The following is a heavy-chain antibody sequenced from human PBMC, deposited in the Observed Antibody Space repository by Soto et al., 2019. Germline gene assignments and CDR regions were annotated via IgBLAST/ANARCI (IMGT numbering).Heavy chain of an antibody. V-gene: IGHV1-69*06. D-gene: IGHD1-20*01. CDR2: IIPVFNAA. CDR3: ARIETLTYNNTRGTDLDF. CDR1: GGTFGSHT. Sequence: QVQLVQSGAEVKKPGSSVRVSCKVSGGTFGSHTFTWVRQAPGQGLEWIGEIIPVFNAANYAQRFQDRVTITEARSATTVYLELSRLTSADTATYYCARIETLTYNNTRGTDLDFWGQGTLVIVSS. J-gene: IGHJ4*02.